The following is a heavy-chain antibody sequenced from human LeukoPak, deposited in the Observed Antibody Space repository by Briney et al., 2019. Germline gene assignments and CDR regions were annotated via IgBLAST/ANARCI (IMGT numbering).Heavy chain of an antibody. CDR3: ARDVSPTTVTTNDYYYYYGMDV. J-gene: IGHJ6*02. Sequence: SVKVSCKASGGTFSSYAISWVRQAPGQGLEWMGGIIPIFGTANYAQKFQGRVTITADESTSTAYMELSSLRSEDTAVYYCARDVSPTTVTTNDYYYYYGMDVWGQGTTVTVSS. V-gene: IGHV1-69*13. CDR2: IIPIFGTA. CDR1: GGTFSSYA. D-gene: IGHD4-17*01.